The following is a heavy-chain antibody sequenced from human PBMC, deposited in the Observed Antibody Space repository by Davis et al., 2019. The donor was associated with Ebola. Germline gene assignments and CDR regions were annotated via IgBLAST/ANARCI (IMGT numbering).Heavy chain of an antibody. D-gene: IGHD3-22*01. J-gene: IGHJ5*02. Sequence: SETLSLTCAVYGGSFSRYYWSWIRQPPGKGPEWIGEINHSGSTNYNPSLKSRVTISVDTSKNQFSLKLSSVTAADTAVYYCARRRITMIVATDPWGQGTLVTVSS. CDR1: GGSFSRYY. V-gene: IGHV4-34*01. CDR2: INHSGST. CDR3: ARRRITMIVATDP.